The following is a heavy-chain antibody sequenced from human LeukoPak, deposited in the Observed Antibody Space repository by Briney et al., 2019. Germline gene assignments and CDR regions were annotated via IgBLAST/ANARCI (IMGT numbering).Heavy chain of an antibody. CDR3: ATAVLTGKGFDY. CDR2: INPNSGAT. D-gene: IGHD3-9*01. J-gene: IGHJ4*02. V-gene: IGHV1-2*02. CDR1: GYTFTVNY. Sequence: ASVKVSCKASGYTFTVNYIHWVRQAPGQGLEWMGWINPNSGATNYARKFQGRVTMTRDTSISTAYMELSRLRSEDTAVYYCATAVLTGKGFDYWGQGTLVTVSS.